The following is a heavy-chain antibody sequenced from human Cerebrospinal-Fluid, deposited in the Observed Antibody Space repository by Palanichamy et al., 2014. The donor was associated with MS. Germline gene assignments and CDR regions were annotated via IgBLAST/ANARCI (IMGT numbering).Heavy chain of an antibody. J-gene: IGHJ4*02. CDR1: GGALSDYY. D-gene: IGHD2-21*01. V-gene: IGHV4-34*02. CDR3: SRGALVATHVFDY. Sequence: QVQFQQWGAGLVKPAETLSLTCGVYGGALSDYYWSWIRRSPEKRLEWIGEITQSGTTNYNPSLKGRVTISLDTSNNQFSLRLNSATAADTALYFCSRGALVATHVFDYWGQGNLVTVSS. CDR2: ITQSGTT.